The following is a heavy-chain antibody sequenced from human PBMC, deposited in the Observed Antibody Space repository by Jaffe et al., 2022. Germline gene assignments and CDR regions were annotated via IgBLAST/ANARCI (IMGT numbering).Heavy chain of an antibody. CDR1: GYSISSGYY. J-gene: IGHJ5*02. D-gene: IGHD3-10*01. Sequence: QVQLQESGPGLVKPSETLSLTCAVSGYSISSGYYWGWIRQPPGKGLEWIGSIYHSGSTYYNPSLKSRVTISVDTSKNQFSLKLSSVTAADTAVYYCARLLWFGELLPNWFDPWGQGTLVTVSS. CDR3: ARLLWFGELLPNWFDP. V-gene: IGHV4-38-2*01. CDR2: IYHSGST.